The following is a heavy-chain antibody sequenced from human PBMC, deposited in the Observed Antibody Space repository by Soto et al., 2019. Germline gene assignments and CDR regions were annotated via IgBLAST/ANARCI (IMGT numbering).Heavy chain of an antibody. CDR1: GGSISSSSYF. Sequence: QLQLQESGPGLVKPSETLSLICTVSGGSISSSSYFWGWIRQPPGKGLEWMGSIYYSGSTYYNPSLQSLVTVSVDTAKNQYSLKLRSVTAADTAVYYCARHPSDFWFDPWGQGTLVTVSS. V-gene: IGHV4-39*01. CDR2: IYYSGST. CDR3: ARHPSDFWFDP. D-gene: IGHD2-21*02. J-gene: IGHJ5*02.